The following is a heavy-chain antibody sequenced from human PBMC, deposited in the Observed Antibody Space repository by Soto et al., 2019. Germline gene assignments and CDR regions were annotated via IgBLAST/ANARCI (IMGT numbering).Heavy chain of an antibody. Sequence: PSETLSLTCTVSGGSISSYYWSWIRQPAGKGMEWVGRIHTTDGTNYNPSLKSRVTMSIDTSNNQFSLKLSSLTAADTAVYYCSRALWSAASLYLDFWGQGTLVTVSS. CDR1: GGSISSYY. J-gene: IGHJ4*02. D-gene: IGHD6-13*01. CDR3: SRALWSAASLYLDF. CDR2: IHTTDGT. V-gene: IGHV4-4*07.